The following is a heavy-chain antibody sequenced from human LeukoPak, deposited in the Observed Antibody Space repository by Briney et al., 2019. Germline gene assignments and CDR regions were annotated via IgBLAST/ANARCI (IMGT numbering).Heavy chain of an antibody. V-gene: IGHV3-64*01. Sequence: GGSLRLSCAASGFTFSSYAMHWVRQARGKGLEYVSAISSNGGSTYYANSVKGRFTISRDNSKNTLYLQMGSLRAEDMAVYYCARSTISSSSYYFDYWGQGTLVTVSS. CDR1: GFTFSSYA. CDR3: ARSTISSSSYYFDY. D-gene: IGHD6-6*01. J-gene: IGHJ4*02. CDR2: ISSNGGST.